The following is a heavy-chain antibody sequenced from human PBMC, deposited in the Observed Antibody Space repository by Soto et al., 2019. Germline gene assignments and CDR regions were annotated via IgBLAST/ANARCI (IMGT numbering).Heavy chain of an antibody. D-gene: IGHD2-8*02. J-gene: IGHJ4*02. CDR3: ARPGGSDMGLR. CDR2: ISYDGSIK. Sequence: QVQLVESGGGVVQPGRSLRLSCAASGFTFTNYGMHWVRQAPGKGLEWVAVISYDGSIKYYADSVKGRFTISRDNSKNTLALQMSSLRDEDTGIYYRARPGGSDMGLRWGQGTLVTVSS. CDR1: GFTFTNYG. V-gene: IGHV3-30-3*01.